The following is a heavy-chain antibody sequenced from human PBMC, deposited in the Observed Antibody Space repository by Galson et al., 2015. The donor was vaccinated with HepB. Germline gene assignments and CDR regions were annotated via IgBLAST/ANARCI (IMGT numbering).Heavy chain of an antibody. CDR3: ARDRKFSGGSYFYDAFDI. CDR2: IIPIFGTA. CDR1: GGTFSSYA. V-gene: IGHV1-69*13. Sequence: SVKVSCKASGGTFSSYAISWVRQAPGQGLEWMGGIIPIFGTANYAQKFQGRVTITADESTSTAYMELSSLRSEDTAVYYCARDRKFSGGSYFYDAFDIWGQGTMVTVSS. J-gene: IGHJ3*02. D-gene: IGHD1-26*01.